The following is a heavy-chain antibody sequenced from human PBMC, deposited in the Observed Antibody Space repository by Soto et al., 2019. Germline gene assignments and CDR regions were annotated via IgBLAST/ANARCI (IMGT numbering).Heavy chain of an antibody. CDR1: GGSINSGGYY. CDR3: ARNEYGGNFPAIGY. D-gene: IGHD4-17*01. CDR2: IYYSGST. Sequence: QVQLQESGPGLVKPSQTLSLTCTVSGGSINSGGYYWSWIRQHPGKGLEWIGYIYYSGSTYYNPSLKSRVTISVDTSKNQFSLKVNSVTAADTAVYYCARNEYGGNFPAIGYWGQGALVTVSS. V-gene: IGHV4-31*03. J-gene: IGHJ4*02.